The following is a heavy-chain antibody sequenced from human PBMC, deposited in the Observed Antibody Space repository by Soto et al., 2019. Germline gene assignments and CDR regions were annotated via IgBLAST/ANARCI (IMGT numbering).Heavy chain of an antibody. Sequence: GGSLRLSCAASGFTFSSYAMSWVRQAPGKGLEWVSAISGSGGSTYYADSVKGRFTISRDNSKNTLYLQMNSLRAEDTAVYYCAKDLMVYASRRFRGPFDYWGQGTLVTVSS. D-gene: IGHD2-8*01. CDR1: GFTFSSYA. CDR2: ISGSGGST. J-gene: IGHJ4*02. CDR3: AKDLMVYASRRFRGPFDY. V-gene: IGHV3-23*01.